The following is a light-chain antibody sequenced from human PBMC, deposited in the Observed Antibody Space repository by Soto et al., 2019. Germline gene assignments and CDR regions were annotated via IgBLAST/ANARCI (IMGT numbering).Light chain of an antibody. CDR1: QGISTW. V-gene: IGKV1-12*01. Sequence: DIRMTQSPSSVSATVADRVTITCRASQGISTWLAWYQQRPGRAPKVLIYAASSLQSGVPSRFSGSGSGTHFTLTISSLQPEDFATYYCQQTDRFPLTFGQGTRLEIK. CDR2: AAS. CDR3: QQTDRFPLT. J-gene: IGKJ5*01.